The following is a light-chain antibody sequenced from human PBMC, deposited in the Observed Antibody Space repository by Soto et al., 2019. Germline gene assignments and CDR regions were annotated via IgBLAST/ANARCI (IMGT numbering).Light chain of an antibody. V-gene: IGLV1-44*01. Sequence: QSVLTQPPSASGTPGQRVTISCSGSSSNIGSNAVNWYQQLPGTAPKLLIYRNNQRPSGVPDRFSASKSGTSASLAISGLQSEDEADYYCAAWDDSLNGPVFGGGTQLTGL. J-gene: IGLJ2*01. CDR3: AAWDDSLNGPV. CDR2: RNN. CDR1: SSNIGSNA.